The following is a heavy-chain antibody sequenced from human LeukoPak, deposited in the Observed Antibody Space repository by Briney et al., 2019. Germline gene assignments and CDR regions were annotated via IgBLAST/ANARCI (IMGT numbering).Heavy chain of an antibody. CDR1: GGPFNNYT. CDR3: TRDYDSEDY. CDR2: IIPMFDIA. Sequence: ASVKVSCKASGGPFNNYTISWVRQAPGQGLEWMGRIIPMFDIADYSQTFQDRLTATADRSTNTVYMGLSSLRSEDTAVYYCTRDYDSEDYWGQGTLVTVSS. D-gene: IGHD3-3*01. J-gene: IGHJ4*02. V-gene: IGHV1-69*04.